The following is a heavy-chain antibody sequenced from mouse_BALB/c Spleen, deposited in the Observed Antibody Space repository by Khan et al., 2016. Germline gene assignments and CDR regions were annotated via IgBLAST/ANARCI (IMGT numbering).Heavy chain of an antibody. CDR3: AGPCTTGFAY. Sequence: EVKLLESGGGLVQPGGSLKLSCAASGFDFSRYWMSWVRQAPGKGLEWIGKINPDSSTINYMPSLRDKFILSRDNAQDTLYLQMSIVRSEDTALYCCAGPCTTGFAYWGQGTLVTVSA. V-gene: IGHV4-1*02. CDR2: INPDSSTI. CDR1: GFDFSRYW. D-gene: IGHD1-1*01. J-gene: IGHJ3*01.